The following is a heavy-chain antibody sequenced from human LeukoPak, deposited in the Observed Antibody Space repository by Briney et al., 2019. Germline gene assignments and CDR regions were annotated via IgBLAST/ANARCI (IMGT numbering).Heavy chain of an antibody. CDR3: ARDSGSYQESAFDI. Sequence: PSETLSLTCTVSGGSISSYYWSWIRQPAGKGLEWIGRIYTSGSTNYNPSLKSRVTMSVDTSKNQFSLKLSSVTAADTAVYYCARDSGSYQESAFDIWGQGTMVTVSS. D-gene: IGHD1-26*01. CDR1: GGSISSYY. J-gene: IGHJ3*02. V-gene: IGHV4-4*07. CDR2: IYTSGST.